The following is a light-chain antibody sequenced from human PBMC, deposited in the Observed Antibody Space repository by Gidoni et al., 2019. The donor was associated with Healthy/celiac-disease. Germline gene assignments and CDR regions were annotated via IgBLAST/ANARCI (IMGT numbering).Light chain of an antibody. CDR2: RNN. V-gene: IGLV1-47*01. Sequence: QSVLTQPPSASGTPWQRVTISCSGSSTNIGSNYVYWYQQLPGTPPKLLIYRNNQRPYGVPDRFSGAKSGTSASLAINGLRSEDEADYYCAAWDDSLSGVVFGGGTKLTVL. CDR1: STNIGSNY. J-gene: IGLJ2*01. CDR3: AAWDDSLSGVV.